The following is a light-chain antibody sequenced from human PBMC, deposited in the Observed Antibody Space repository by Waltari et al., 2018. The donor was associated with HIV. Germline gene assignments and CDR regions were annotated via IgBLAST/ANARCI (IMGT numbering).Light chain of an antibody. CDR3: QSYDTTNHLI. J-gene: IGLJ2*01. CDR1: SGTIASNS. Sequence: FMLTQPHSMSASPGTTVTISCTRSSGTIASNSVQWYQHRPCRAPTTVVFEDTQRPSGVPERFSGSIDSSSNSASLTIAGLKTEDEADYYCQSYDTTNHLIFGGGTKVTVL. V-gene: IGLV6-57*04. CDR2: EDT.